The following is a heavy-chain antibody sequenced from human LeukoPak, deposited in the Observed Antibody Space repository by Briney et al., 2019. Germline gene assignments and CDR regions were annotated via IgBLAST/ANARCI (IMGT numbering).Heavy chain of an antibody. CDR1: GGSIGSGTHY. D-gene: IGHD3-16*01. CDR3: AASSGVTLGRF. V-gene: IGHV4-31*03. J-gene: IGHJ4*02. CDR2: IYHTGIT. Sequence: SETLSLTCTVSGGSIGSGTHYYNWIRQHPGKGLEWIGYIYHTGITSYNPSLKSRVTKSVDTSMNQVSLKLSSLTAADTAVYYCAASSGVTLGRFWGQGTLVSVSS.